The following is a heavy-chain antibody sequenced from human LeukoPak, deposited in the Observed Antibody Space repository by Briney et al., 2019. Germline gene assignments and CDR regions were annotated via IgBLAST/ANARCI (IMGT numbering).Heavy chain of an antibody. CDR2: IHAYNGNT. J-gene: IGHJ6*02. CDR1: GYTFTSYG. D-gene: IGHD6-13*01. CDR3: ARDQQQLAPNYYYYYGMDV. Sequence: ASVKVSCKASGYTFTSYGISWVRQAPGQGLEWMGWIHAYNGNTNYAQKLQGRVTMTTDTSTSTAYMELRSLRSDDTAVYYCARDQQQLAPNYYYYYGMDVWGQGTTVTVFS. V-gene: IGHV1-18*01.